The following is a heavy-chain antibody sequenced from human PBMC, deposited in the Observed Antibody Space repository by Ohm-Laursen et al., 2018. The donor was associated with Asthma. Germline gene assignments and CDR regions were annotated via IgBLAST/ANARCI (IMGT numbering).Heavy chain of an antibody. D-gene: IGHD3-9*01. CDR1: GGSVSGYD. Sequence: SETLSLTCAVSGGSVSGYDWSWVRQAPERELEWIAYIQSSGGANYNPSLQSRVTLSLDTSKNQVSLRLSSVTAADTALYFCARLDWVRSMFDSWGPGIQVLVSS. V-gene: IGHV4-59*02. CDR3: ARLDWVRSMFDS. CDR2: IQSSGGA. J-gene: IGHJ4*02.